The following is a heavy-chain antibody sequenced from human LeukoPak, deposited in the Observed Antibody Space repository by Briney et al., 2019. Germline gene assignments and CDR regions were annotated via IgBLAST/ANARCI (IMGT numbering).Heavy chain of an antibody. CDR1: GFTFSIYG. Sequence: GGSLRLSCAASGFTFSIYGMSWVRHAPGKGLEWVSAISGSGGSTYYADSVKGRFTISRDNSKNTLYLQMNSLRAEDTAVYYCAKGFMVRGVSLWDYWGQGTLVTVSS. CDR2: ISGSGGST. D-gene: IGHD3-10*01. CDR3: AKGFMVRGVSLWDY. J-gene: IGHJ4*02. V-gene: IGHV3-23*01.